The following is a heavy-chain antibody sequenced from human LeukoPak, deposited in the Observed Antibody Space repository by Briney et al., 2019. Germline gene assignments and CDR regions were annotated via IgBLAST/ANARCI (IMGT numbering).Heavy chain of an antibody. CDR2: IVVGSGST. Sequence: TSVKVSCKASGFTFTSSAMQWVRQARGQRLEWIGWIVVGSGSTNYAQKFQERVTITRDMSTSTAYMELSSLRSEDTAVYYCAAHPDYGDYDGIPMPYYYYGMDVWGQGTTVTVSS. CDR3: AAHPDYGDYDGIPMPYYYYGMDV. D-gene: IGHD4-17*01. V-gene: IGHV1-58*02. J-gene: IGHJ6*02. CDR1: GFTFTSSA.